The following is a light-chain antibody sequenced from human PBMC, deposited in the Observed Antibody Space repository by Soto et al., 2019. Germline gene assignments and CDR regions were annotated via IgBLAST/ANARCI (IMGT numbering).Light chain of an antibody. V-gene: IGKV1-5*03. J-gene: IGKJ4*01. CDR2: KAS. CDR1: QTISSS. Sequence: DIQMTQSPSTLYGSLGDRVTIPCRASQTISSSWAWYQQKPGKAPKLLIYKASTINTGVPSRFSGSGSGTDFTFTISRLQPEDIATYYCQQYDSPPLTFGRGTKVDIK. CDR3: QQYDSPPLT.